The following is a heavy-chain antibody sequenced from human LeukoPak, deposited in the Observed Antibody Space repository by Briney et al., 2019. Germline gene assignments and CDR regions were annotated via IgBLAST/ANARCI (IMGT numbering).Heavy chain of an antibody. D-gene: IGHD3-10*01. CDR3: ARGASYYARSDLNRFDP. CDR2: IYYSGST. J-gene: IGHJ5*02. Sequence: PSETLSLTCTVSGGSTSSYYWNCIRQPPGKGLEWIGNIYYSGSTNYNPSLKSRVTISVDTSKNQFSLKLSSVAAADTAVYYCARGASYYARSDLNRFDPGGQGTLVTVSS. V-gene: IGHV4-59*01. CDR1: GGSTSSYY.